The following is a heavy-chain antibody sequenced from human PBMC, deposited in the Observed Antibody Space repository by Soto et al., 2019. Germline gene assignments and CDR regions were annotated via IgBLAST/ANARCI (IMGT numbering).Heavy chain of an antibody. CDR2: MNPNSGNT. CDR3: ARRTPIHYGGNSDY. D-gene: IGHD4-17*01. Sequence: ASVKVSCKASGYTFTSYDINWVRQATGQGLEWMGWMNPNSGNTVYAQKFQGRVTMTRNTSISTAYMELSSLRSEDTAVYYCARRTPIHYGGNSDYWGQGTLVTVSS. V-gene: IGHV1-8*01. CDR1: GYTFTSYD. J-gene: IGHJ4*02.